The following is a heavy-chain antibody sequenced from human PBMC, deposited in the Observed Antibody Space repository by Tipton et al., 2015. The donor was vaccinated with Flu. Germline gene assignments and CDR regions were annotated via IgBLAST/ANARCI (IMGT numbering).Heavy chain of an antibody. J-gene: IGHJ1*01. V-gene: IGHV4-61*02. CDR1: GASVRSGRYY. CDR2: SYTTGST. CDR3: AREKDSRGSEYFQQ. Sequence: TLSLTCTVSGASVRSGRYYWSWIRQTAGKGLEWIGRSYTTGSTNYNPSLESRLTISVDPSKNQFSLRLTSVTAADTAVYYCAREKDSRGSEYFQQWGQGTLVTVSS. D-gene: IGHD6-19*01.